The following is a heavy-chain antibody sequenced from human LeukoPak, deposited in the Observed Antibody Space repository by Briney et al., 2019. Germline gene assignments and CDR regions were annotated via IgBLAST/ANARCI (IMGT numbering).Heavy chain of an antibody. CDR3: ARSAPGSIVVVPAAGNWFDP. Sequence: SGTLSLTCAVSGGSISSSNWWSWVRQPPGKGLEWIGETYHSGSTNYNPSLKSRVTISVDRSKNQFSLKLSSVTAADTAVYYCARSAPGSIVVVPAAGNWFDPWGQGTLVTVSS. CDR2: TYHSGST. D-gene: IGHD2-2*01. V-gene: IGHV4-4*02. J-gene: IGHJ5*02. CDR1: GGSISSSNW.